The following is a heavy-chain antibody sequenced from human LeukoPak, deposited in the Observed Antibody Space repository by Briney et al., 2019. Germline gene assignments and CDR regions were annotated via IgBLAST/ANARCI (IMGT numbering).Heavy chain of an antibody. J-gene: IGHJ5*02. V-gene: IGHV1-24*01. D-gene: IGHD4-17*01. CDR1: GYSLTALA. Sequence: ASVKVSCKVSGYSLTALAIHWVRQAPGKGLEWMGRFDPDDGARIYSQRFQDRFLMTEDPSSDTAYMELSGLRSEDTAVYFCASDRTMTTVTSGQSWDDPWGQGTLVTVSS. CDR2: FDPDDGAR. CDR3: ASDRTMTTVTSGQSWDDP.